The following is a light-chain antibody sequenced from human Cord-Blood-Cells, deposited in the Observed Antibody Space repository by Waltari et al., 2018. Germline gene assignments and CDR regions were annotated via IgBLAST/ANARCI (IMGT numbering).Light chain of an antibody. CDR3: QQYNSYPWT. V-gene: IGKV1-5*03. CDR1: QSISSW. Sequence: DIQMTQSPSTLSASVGDRVPITCRANQSISSWLAWYQQKPGKAPKLLIYKASSLESGVPARFSGSGSGTEFTLTISSLQPDDFATYYCQQYNSYPWTFGQGTKVEIK. J-gene: IGKJ1*01. CDR2: KAS.